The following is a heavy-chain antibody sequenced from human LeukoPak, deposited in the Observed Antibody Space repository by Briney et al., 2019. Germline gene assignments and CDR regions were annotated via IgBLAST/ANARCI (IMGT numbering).Heavy chain of an antibody. CDR1: GFTFNNYG. Sequence: GKSLRLSCAASGFTFNNYGMHWVRQAPGKGLEWVAVIWYDGSNKYYADSVKGRFTISRDNSKNTLYLQMNSLRAEDTAVYYCARERKATLDYWGQGTLVTVSS. V-gene: IGHV3-33*08. J-gene: IGHJ4*02. D-gene: IGHD5-12*01. CDR2: IWYDGSNK. CDR3: ARERKATLDY.